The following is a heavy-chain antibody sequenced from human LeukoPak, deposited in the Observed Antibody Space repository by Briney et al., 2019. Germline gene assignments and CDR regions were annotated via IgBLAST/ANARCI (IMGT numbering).Heavy chain of an antibody. CDR2: ISSGSTYI. Sequence: GGSLRLSCAASGFTFSSYSMNWARQAPGKGLEWVSSISSGSTYIHYADSVKGRFTISRDNARDSLYLQMNSLRGEDTAVYYCARREPYSGGYWYFDLWGRGTLVTVSS. D-gene: IGHD2-15*01. V-gene: IGHV3-21*01. CDR3: ARREPYSGGYWYFDL. CDR1: GFTFSSYS. J-gene: IGHJ2*01.